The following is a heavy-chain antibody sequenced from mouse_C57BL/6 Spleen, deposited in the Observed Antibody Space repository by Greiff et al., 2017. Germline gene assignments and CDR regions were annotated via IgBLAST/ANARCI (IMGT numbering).Heavy chain of an antibody. Sequence: EVNVVESGGGLVKPGGSLKLSCAASGFTFSDYGMHWVRQAPEKGLGWVAYISSGSSTIYYADTVKGRFTISRDNAKNTLFLQMTSLRSEDTAMYYCARRAVVSMDYGGQGTSVTVSS. J-gene: IGHJ4*01. CDR3: ARRAVVSMDY. CDR1: GFTFSDYG. D-gene: IGHD1-1*01. V-gene: IGHV5-17*01. CDR2: ISSGSSTI.